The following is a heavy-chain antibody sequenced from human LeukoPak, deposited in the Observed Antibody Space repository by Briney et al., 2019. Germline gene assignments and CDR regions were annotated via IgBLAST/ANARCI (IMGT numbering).Heavy chain of an antibody. CDR2: IYCNGTT. J-gene: IGHJ5*02. Sequence: SETLSLTCTVSGGSIGSNSWTWVRQPPGKGLEWIGYIYCNGTTNYNPSLKSRVTMSVDMSKNQFSLKLSSVTAADTAVYFCAGRRSSWKNWFDPWGEGRLATVPS. CDR1: GGSIGSNS. D-gene: IGHD6-13*01. V-gene: IGHV4-59*01. CDR3: AGRRSSWKNWFDP.